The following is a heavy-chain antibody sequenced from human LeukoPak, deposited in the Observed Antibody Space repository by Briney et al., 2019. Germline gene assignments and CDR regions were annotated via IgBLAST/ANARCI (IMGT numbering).Heavy chain of an antibody. Sequence: GASVKVSCKASGYTFTSYAMHWARQAPGQRLEWMGWINAGNGNTKYSQKFQGRVTITRDTSASTAYVELSSLRSEDTAVYYCARSTLYYYYGMDVWGKGTTVTVSS. V-gene: IGHV1-3*01. J-gene: IGHJ6*04. CDR2: INAGNGNT. CDR3: ARSTLYYYYGMDV. CDR1: GYTFTSYA.